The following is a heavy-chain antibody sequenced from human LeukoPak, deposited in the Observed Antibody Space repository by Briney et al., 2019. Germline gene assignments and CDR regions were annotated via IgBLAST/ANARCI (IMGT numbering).Heavy chain of an antibody. D-gene: IGHD6-13*01. V-gene: IGHV3-30*03. CDR3: ARDSTRRIAAAGTPDY. Sequence: PGRSLRLSCAASGFTFSSYGMHWVRQAPGKGLEWVAVISYDGSNKYYADSVKGRFTISRDNSKNTLYLQMNSLRAEDTAVYYCARDSTRRIAAAGTPDYWGQGTLVTVSS. J-gene: IGHJ4*02. CDR2: ISYDGSNK. CDR1: GFTFSSYG.